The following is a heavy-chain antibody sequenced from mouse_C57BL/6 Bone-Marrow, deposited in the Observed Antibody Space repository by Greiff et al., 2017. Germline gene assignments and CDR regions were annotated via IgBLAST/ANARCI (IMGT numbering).Heavy chain of an antibody. CDR1: GYSFTDYN. CDR3: AGGLDY. J-gene: IGHJ2*01. Sequence: VHVKQSGPELVKPGASVKISCKASGYSFTDYNMNWVKQSHGKGLEWIGVINPNYGTTSYNQKFKGKATLTVDQSSSTAYMQLNSLSSEDSAVYYCAGGLDYWGQGTTLTVSS. CDR2: INPNYGTT. V-gene: IGHV1-39*01.